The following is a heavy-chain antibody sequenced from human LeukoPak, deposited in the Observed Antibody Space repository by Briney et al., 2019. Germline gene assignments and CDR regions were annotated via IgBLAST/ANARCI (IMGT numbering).Heavy chain of an antibody. CDR3: ARDNIRGGKGIAAAGGYY. Sequence: ASVKVSCKASGGTFSSYAISWVRQAPGQGLEWMGGIIPIFDTAVYAQKFQGRVTVTADESSSTAYMDLSSLTSEDTAVYYCARDNIRGGKGIAAAGGYYWGQGTLVTVSS. J-gene: IGHJ4*02. D-gene: IGHD6-13*01. CDR2: IIPIFDTA. CDR1: GGTFSSYA. V-gene: IGHV1-69*13.